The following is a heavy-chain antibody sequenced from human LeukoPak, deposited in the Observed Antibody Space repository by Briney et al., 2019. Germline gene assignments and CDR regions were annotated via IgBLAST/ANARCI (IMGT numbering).Heavy chain of an antibody. CDR2: ISWNSGSI. D-gene: IGHD3-10*01. CDR1: GLTFDDYA. V-gene: IGHV3-9*01. Sequence: GRSLRLSCAASGLTFDDYAMHWVRQAPGKGLEWVSGISWNSGSIGYTDSVKGRFIISRDNAKNSLYLQMNSLRAEDTALYYCAKAGTMVRYFDYWGQGTLVTVSS. CDR3: AKAGTMVRYFDY. J-gene: IGHJ4*02.